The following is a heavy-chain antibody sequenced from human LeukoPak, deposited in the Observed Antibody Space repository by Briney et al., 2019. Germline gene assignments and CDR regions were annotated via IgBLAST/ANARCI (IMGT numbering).Heavy chain of an antibody. CDR3: ARDPLEVLGSSWYSDY. V-gene: IGHV1-18*01. Sequence: ASVKVSCKASGYTFTSYGISWVRQAPGQGLEWMGWISAYNSNTNYAQKLQGRVTMTTDTSTSTAYMELRSLRSDDTAVYYCARDPLEVLGSSWYSDYWGQGTLVTVSS. D-gene: IGHD6-13*01. CDR2: ISAYNSNT. J-gene: IGHJ4*02. CDR1: GYTFTSYG.